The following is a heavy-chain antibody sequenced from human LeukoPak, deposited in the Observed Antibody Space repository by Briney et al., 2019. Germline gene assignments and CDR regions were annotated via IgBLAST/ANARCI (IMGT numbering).Heavy chain of an antibody. CDR3: ARDLVGYGDYVKGKYYYYMDV. CDR2: IYYSGST. V-gene: IGHV4-59*01. D-gene: IGHD4-17*01. CDR1: GVSISSYY. J-gene: IGHJ6*03. Sequence: PSETLSLTCTVSGVSISSYYWSWIRQPPGKGLEWIGYIYYSGSTNYNPSLKSRVTISVGTSKNQFSLKLSSVTAADTAVYYCARDLVGYGDYVKGKYYYYMDVWGKGTTVTVSS.